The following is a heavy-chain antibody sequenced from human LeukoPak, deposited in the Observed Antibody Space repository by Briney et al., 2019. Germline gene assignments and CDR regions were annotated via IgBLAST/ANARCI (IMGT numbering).Heavy chain of an antibody. CDR2: IYYSGST. J-gene: IGHJ4*02. Sequence: PSETLSLTCTVSGGSLSSYYWSWIRQPPGKGLEWIGYIYYSGSTNYNPSLKSRVTISVDTSKNQFSLKLSSVTAADTAVYYCARVGGYDYPYWGQGTLVTVSS. CDR1: GGSLSSYY. D-gene: IGHD5-12*01. V-gene: IGHV4-59*01. CDR3: ARVGGYDYPY.